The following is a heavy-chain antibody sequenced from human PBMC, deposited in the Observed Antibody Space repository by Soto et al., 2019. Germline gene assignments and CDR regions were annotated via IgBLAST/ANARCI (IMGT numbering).Heavy chain of an antibody. J-gene: IGHJ4*02. D-gene: IGHD3-22*01. CDR3: ARVPNSRSPDH. CDR2: IKQDGTEK. Sequence: EVQLVESGGGLVQPGGSLRLSCAASGFTFSNYWMSWVRQAPGKGLEWVASIKQDGTEKYYVDSVKGRFTISRDNAKNSLSLQMNSLRAEDTAVYYCARVPNSRSPDHWGQGTLVTVSS. V-gene: IGHV3-7*03. CDR1: GFTFSNYW.